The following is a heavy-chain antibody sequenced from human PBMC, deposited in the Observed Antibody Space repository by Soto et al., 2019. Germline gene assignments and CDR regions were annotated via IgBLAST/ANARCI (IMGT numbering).Heavy chain of an antibody. CDR2: TSGSGGST. J-gene: IGHJ4*02. Sequence: GGSLRLSCAASGFTFSSYAMSWVRQAPGKGLEWVSATSGSGGSTYYADSVKGRFAISRDNSKNTLYLQMNSLRAEDTAVYYCAKVRLVYYFDYWGQGTLVTVSS. V-gene: IGHV3-23*01. CDR1: GFTFSSYA. CDR3: AKVRLVYYFDY. D-gene: IGHD6-19*01.